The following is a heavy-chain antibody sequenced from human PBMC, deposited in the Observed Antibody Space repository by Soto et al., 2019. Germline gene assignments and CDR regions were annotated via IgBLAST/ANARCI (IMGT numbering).Heavy chain of an antibody. CDR3: AVSVVGVTRSGLGFWYCMDV. CDR2: INHSGST. Sequence: SETLSLTCAVYGGSFSGYYWSWMRQPPWKGLEWIGEINHSGSTNYNPSLKSRVTISVDTSKNQFSLKLSSVTAADTAVYYCAVSVVGVTRSGLGFWYCMDVWGQVTTVTVYS. J-gene: IGHJ6*03. CDR1: GGSFSGYY. D-gene: IGHD3-3*01. V-gene: IGHV4-34*01.